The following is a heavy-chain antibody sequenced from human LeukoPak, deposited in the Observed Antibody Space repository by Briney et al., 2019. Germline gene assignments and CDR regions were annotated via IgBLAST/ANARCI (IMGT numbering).Heavy chain of an antibody. CDR3: AKSDGYGLIDY. CDR1: GGSISSGSYY. V-gene: IGHV4-61*02. J-gene: IGHJ4*02. CDR2: IYTSGST. D-gene: IGHD5-24*01. Sequence: SETLSLTCTVSGGSISSGSYYWSWIRQPAGKGLEWIGRIYTSGSTNYNPSLKSRVTISVDTSKNQFSLKLSSVTAADTAVYYCAKSDGYGLIDYWGQGTLVTVSS.